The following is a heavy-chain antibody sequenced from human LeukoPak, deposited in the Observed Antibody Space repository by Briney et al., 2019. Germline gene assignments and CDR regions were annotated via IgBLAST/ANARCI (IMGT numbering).Heavy chain of an antibody. CDR2: MWYDGSNK. Sequence: GGSLRLSCETSGFTFRSYGMHWVRQAPGKGLEWVAAMWYDGSNKYYADSVKGRFTISRDNSKNTLYLQMNSLRAEDTAVYYCAKDASAYSGSYLDYWGQGTLVTVSS. V-gene: IGHV3-33*06. CDR1: GFTFRSYG. J-gene: IGHJ4*02. D-gene: IGHD1-26*01. CDR3: AKDASAYSGSYLDY.